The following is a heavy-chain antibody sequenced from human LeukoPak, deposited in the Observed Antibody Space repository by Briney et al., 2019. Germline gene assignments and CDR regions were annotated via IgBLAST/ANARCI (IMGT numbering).Heavy chain of an antibody. Sequence: GGSLRLSCAASGFTFSSYAMSWVRQAPGKGLEWVSAISGSGGSTYYADSVKGWFTISRDNSKNTLYLQMNSLRAEDTAVYYCAKALSSGWYNNWFDPWGQGTLVTVSS. CDR2: ISGSGGST. V-gene: IGHV3-23*01. CDR1: GFTFSSYA. J-gene: IGHJ5*02. D-gene: IGHD6-19*01. CDR3: AKALSSGWYNNWFDP.